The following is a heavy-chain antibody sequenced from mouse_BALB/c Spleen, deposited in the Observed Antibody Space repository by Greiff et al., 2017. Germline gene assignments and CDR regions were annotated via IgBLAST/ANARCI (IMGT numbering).Heavy chain of an antibody. CDR2: ISSGGST. D-gene: IGHD2-4*01. Sequence: EVQWVESGGGLVKPGGSLKLSCAASGFTFSSYAMSWVRQTPEKRLEWVASISSGGSTYYPDSVKGRFTISRDNARNILYLQMSSLRSEDTAMYYCARRAYRDSMITPWFAYWGQGTLVTVSA. CDR3: ARRAYRDSMITPWFAY. J-gene: IGHJ3*01. V-gene: IGHV5-6-5*01. CDR1: GFTFSSYA.